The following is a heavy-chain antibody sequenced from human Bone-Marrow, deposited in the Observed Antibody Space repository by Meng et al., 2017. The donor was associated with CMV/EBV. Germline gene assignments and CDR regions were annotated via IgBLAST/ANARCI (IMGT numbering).Heavy chain of an antibody. J-gene: IGHJ6*01. Sequence: GSLRLSCAVYGGSFSGYYWSWIRQPPGKGLEWIGEINHSGSTNYNPSLKSRVTISVDTSKNQFSLKLSSVTAADTAVYYCASRRGYYYYGMDVWGQGTTVTVYS. V-gene: IGHV4-34*01. CDR2: INHSGST. D-gene: IGHD2/OR15-2a*01. CDR3: ASRRGYYYYGMDV. CDR1: GGSFSGYY.